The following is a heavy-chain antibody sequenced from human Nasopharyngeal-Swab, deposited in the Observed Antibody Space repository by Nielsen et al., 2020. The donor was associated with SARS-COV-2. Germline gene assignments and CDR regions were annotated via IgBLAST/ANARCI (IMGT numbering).Heavy chain of an antibody. CDR3: ARDLIYYYGSGSYGAPHYYYYGMDV. Sequence: WIRQPPGKGMEWIGYIYYSGSTYYNPSLKSRVTISVDTSKNQFSLKLSSVTAADTAVYYCARDLIYYYGSGSYGAPHYYYYGMDVRGQGTTVTVSS. J-gene: IGHJ6*02. CDR2: IYYSGST. V-gene: IGHV4-31*02. D-gene: IGHD3-10*01.